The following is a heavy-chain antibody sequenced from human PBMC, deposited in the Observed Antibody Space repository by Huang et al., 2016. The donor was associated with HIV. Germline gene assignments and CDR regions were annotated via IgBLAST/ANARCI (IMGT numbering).Heavy chain of an antibody. CDR1: GGPFSSYA. CDR3: ARTAYSYGFRQGYNWFDP. Sequence: QVLLVQSGAEVRKPGSSVKVSCTAFGGPFSSYAISWVGHAPGQGLEVMGGITPICGTENYTQKFQGRVTITVDESTNTGYMELTRLTSEDTAVYYCARTAYSYGFRQGYNWFDPWGQGTPVTVSS. CDR2: ITPICGTE. J-gene: IGHJ5*02. V-gene: IGHV1-69*13. D-gene: IGHD5-18*01.